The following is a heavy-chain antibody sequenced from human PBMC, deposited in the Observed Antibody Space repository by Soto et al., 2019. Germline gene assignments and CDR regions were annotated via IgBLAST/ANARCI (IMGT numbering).Heavy chain of an antibody. Sequence: SETLSLTCTVSGGSISSYYWSWIRQPPGKGLEWIGYIYYSGSTNYNPSLKSRVTISVDTSKNQFSLKLSSVTAADTAVYYCARLTGYYDFWSGYQYYYYMDVWGKGTTVTVSS. V-gene: IGHV4-59*08. CDR2: IYYSGST. CDR1: GGSISSYY. D-gene: IGHD3-3*01. CDR3: ARLTGYYDFWSGYQYYYYMDV. J-gene: IGHJ6*03.